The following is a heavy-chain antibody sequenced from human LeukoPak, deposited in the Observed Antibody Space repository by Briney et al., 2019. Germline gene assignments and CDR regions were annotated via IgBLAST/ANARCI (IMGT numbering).Heavy chain of an antibody. D-gene: IGHD3-10*01. CDR3: ARERRGYYGSGSYSPQYSYGYTYYFDY. J-gene: IGHJ4*02. Sequence: GASVKVSCKASGYTFTSYDINWVRQAPGQGLEWMGWINPNSGGTNYAQKFQGRVTMTRDTSISTAYMELSRLRSDDTAVYYCARERRGYYGSGSYSPQYSYGYTYYFDYWGQGTLVTVSS. CDR1: GYTFTSYD. V-gene: IGHV1-2*02. CDR2: INPNSGGT.